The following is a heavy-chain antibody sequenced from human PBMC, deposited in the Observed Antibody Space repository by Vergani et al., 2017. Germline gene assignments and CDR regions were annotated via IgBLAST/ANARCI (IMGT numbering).Heavy chain of an antibody. CDR3: ARDRTTVTTGAYYFDY. V-gene: IGHV3-43*02. J-gene: IGHJ4*02. Sequence: EVQLVESGGGVVQPGGSLRLSCAASGFTFDDYAMHWVRQAPGKGLEWVSLISGDGGSTYYADSVKGRFTISRDNSKNSLYLQMNSLRAEDTAVYYCARDRTTVTTGAYYFDYWGQGTLVTVSS. D-gene: IGHD4-17*01. CDR1: GFTFDDYA. CDR2: ISGDGGST.